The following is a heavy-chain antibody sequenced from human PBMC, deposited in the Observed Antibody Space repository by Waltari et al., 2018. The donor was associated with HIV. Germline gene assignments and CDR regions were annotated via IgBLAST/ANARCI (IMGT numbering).Heavy chain of an antibody. V-gene: IGHV3-33*01. D-gene: IGHD3-22*01. J-gene: IGHJ4*02. CDR1: GFTFSSYG. CDR2: VWYDGKNK. Sequence: QVQLVESGGGVVQPGRSLRLSCAASGFTFSSYGMHWVRQAPGQGLECLAVVWYDGKNKYSADSAKGRFAVSRDNSENALFLQMNSLRVDDTAVYYCARPPYDTSGYCFDYWGQGTLVTVSS. CDR3: ARPPYDTSGYCFDY.